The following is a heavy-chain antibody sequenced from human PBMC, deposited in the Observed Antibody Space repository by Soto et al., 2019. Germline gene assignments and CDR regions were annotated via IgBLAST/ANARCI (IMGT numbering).Heavy chain of an antibody. J-gene: IGHJ4*02. CDR1: GGSISSYY. V-gene: IGHV4-59*01. CDR3: ARDTNFGELSVI. Sequence: LSETLSLTCTVSGGSISSYYWGWIRQPPGKGLERIGYIYYSGSTNYNPSLKSRVTISVDTSKNQFSLKLSSVTAADTAVYYCARDTNFGELSVIWGQGTQVTVSS. D-gene: IGHD3-10*01. CDR2: IYYSGST.